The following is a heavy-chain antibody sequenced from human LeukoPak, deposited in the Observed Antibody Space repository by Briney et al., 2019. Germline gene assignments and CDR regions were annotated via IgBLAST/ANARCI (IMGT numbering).Heavy chain of an antibody. CDR2: INWNGGGT. V-gene: IGHV3-9*01. CDR1: GFTFKDYG. J-gene: IGHJ6*02. Sequence: GGSLRLSCAATGFTFKDYGMHWVRQPPGKGLEWVSSINWNGGGTDYADSVKGRFTISRDNAKNSLYLQLSSLRPEDTALYYCAKHMRATNTYSFFGLNVWGQGTTVTVSS. D-gene: IGHD1-26*01. CDR3: AKHMRATNTYSFFGLNV.